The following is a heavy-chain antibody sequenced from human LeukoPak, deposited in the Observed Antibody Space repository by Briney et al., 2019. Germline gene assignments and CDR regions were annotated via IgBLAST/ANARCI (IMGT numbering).Heavy chain of an antibody. V-gene: IGHV1-18*01. Sequence: ASVKVSCKASGYTFTSYGISWVRQAPGQGLEWMGCISAYNGNTNYAQNLQGRVTMTTDTSTSTAYMELRSLRSDDTAVYYCARDGLSKGVAGTFDYWGQGTLVTVSS. D-gene: IGHD6-19*01. J-gene: IGHJ4*02. CDR3: ARDGLSKGVAGTFDY. CDR2: ISAYNGNT. CDR1: GYTFTSYG.